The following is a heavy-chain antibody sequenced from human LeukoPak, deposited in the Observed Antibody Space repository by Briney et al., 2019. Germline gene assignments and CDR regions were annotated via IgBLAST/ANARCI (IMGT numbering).Heavy chain of an antibody. CDR2: ISVYNRNT. D-gene: IGHD1-26*01. CDR1: GYTFTSYG. Sequence: GASVKVSCKASGYTFTSYGISWVRQAPGQGLEWMGWISVYNRNTNYAQNLQGRVTMTTDTSTSTAYMELRSLRSDDTAVYYCASPSGVAEIDAFDIWGQGTMVTVSS. V-gene: IGHV1-18*01. CDR3: ASPSGVAEIDAFDI. J-gene: IGHJ3*02.